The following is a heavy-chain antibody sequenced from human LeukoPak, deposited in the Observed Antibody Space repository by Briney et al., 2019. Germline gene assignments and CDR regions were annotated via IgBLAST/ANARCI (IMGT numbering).Heavy chain of an antibody. CDR1: GGTFSSYA. CDR2: IIPILGIA. Sequence: GASVKVSCKASGGTFSSYAISWVRQAPGQGLEWMGRIIPILGIANYAQKFQGRVTITADKSTSTAYMELSSLRSEDTAVYYCASQGVSDYGGNSGAFDIWGQGTMVTVSS. V-gene: IGHV1-69*04. J-gene: IGHJ3*02. CDR3: ASQGVSDYGGNSGAFDI. D-gene: IGHD4-23*01.